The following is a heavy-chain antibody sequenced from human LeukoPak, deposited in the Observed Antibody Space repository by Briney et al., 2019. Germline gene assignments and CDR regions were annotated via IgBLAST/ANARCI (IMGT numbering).Heavy chain of an antibody. CDR2: IGSGGGTI. J-gene: IGHJ4*02. V-gene: IGHV3-48*01. CDR3: ARDKDYSFDY. Sequence: SGGSLRLSCAASGFTFSSYSMNWVRQAPGKGLEWVSYIGSGGGTIHYADSVEGRFTISRDNAKNSLYLQMNSLRAEDAAVYYCARDKDYSFDYWGQGTLVTVSS. CDR1: GFTFSSYS. D-gene: IGHD4-11*01.